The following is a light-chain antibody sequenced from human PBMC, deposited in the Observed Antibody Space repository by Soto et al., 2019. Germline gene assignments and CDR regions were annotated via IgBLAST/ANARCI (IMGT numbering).Light chain of an antibody. CDR1: ENITNN. J-gene: IGKJ5*01. Sequence: DILMTQSPSSLSSSRGDRVTITCHSSENITNNLSWYQQKPGKAPNLLIYHASKLAKGVTSRFSGSGSGTDFSFIITSLQREDLATYYCQQYYGLPPLTFGQGTRLEIK. V-gene: IGKV1-33*01. CDR2: HAS. CDR3: QQYYGLPPLT.